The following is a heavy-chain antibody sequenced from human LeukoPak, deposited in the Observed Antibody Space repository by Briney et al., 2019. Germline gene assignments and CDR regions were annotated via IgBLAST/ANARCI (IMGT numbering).Heavy chain of an antibody. Sequence: SETLSLTCTVSGGSISSGSYYWSWIRQPAGKGLEWIGRIYTSGSTNYNPSLKSRVTISVDTSKNQFSLKLSSVTAADTAVYYCARAGTPNWFDPWGQGTLVTVSS. CDR1: GGSISSGSYY. CDR2: IYTSGST. D-gene: IGHD3-10*01. V-gene: IGHV4-61*02. CDR3: ARAGTPNWFDP. J-gene: IGHJ5*02.